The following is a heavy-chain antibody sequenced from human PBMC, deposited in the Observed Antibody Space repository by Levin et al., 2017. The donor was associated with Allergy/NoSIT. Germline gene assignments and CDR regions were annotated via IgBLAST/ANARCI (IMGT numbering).Heavy chain of an antibody. CDR3: AADRRGGELLWD. CDR1: GFTFTSSA. V-gene: IGHV1-58*01. Sequence: ASVKVSCKASGFTFTSSAVQWVRQARGQRLEWIGWIVVGSGNTNYAQKFQERVTITRDMSTSTAYMELSSLRSEDTAVYYCAADRRGGELLWDWGQGTLVTVSS. CDR2: IVVGSGNT. J-gene: IGHJ4*02. D-gene: IGHD1-26*01.